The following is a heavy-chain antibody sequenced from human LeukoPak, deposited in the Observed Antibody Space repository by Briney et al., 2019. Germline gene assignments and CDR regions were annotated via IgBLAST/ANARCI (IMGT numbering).Heavy chain of an antibody. D-gene: IGHD6-13*01. CDR1: GFTFSSYS. Sequence: PGGSLRLSCAASGFTFSSYSMNWVRQAPGKGLEWVSSISSSSYIYYADSVKGRFTISRDNAKNSLYLQMNSLRAEDTAVYYCARVGIAAAGNVINWFDPWGQGTLVTVSS. V-gene: IGHV3-21*01. CDR3: ARVGIAAAGNVINWFDP. CDR2: ISSSSYI. J-gene: IGHJ5*02.